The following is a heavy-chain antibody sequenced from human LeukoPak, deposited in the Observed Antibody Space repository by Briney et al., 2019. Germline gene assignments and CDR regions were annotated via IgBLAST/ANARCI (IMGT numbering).Heavy chain of an antibody. CDR3: ARGGGYYGSGSYPLGY. CDR1: GGSISSYY. J-gene: IGHJ4*02. D-gene: IGHD3-10*01. Sequence: SETLSLTCTVSGGSISSYYWSWIRQPPGKGLEWIGYIHYSGSTNYNPSLKSRVTISVDTSKNQFSLKLSSVTAADTAVYYCARGGGYYGSGSYPLGYWGQGTLVTVSS. CDR2: IHYSGST. V-gene: IGHV4-59*01.